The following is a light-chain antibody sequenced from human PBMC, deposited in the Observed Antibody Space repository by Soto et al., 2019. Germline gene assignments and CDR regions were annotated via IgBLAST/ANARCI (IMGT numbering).Light chain of an antibody. V-gene: IGKV1-39*01. CDR1: QSINTY. CDR3: QQSYRTWT. CDR2: AAS. Sequence: DIQMTQSPSSLSASVGDRVTITCRASQSINTYLHWYQQKPGKAPKLLIYAASSLPSGVPSRFSGSGSGTDFTLSISGLQPEDGATNFCQQSYRTWTFGQGTKVEIK. J-gene: IGKJ1*01.